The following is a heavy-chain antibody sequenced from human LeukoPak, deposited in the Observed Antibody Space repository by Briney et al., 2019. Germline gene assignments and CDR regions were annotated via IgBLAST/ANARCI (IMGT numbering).Heavy chain of an antibody. V-gene: IGHV3-21*01. J-gene: IGHJ3*01. D-gene: IGHD6-25*01. CDR2: ISSSSSYI. CDR3: VRRSAAKDAFDF. Sequence: PGGSLRLSCAASGFTFSSYSMNWVRQAPGKGLEWVSSISSSSSYIYYADSVKGRFTISRDNAKNSLYLQMNSLRAEDTAVYYCVRRSAAKDAFDFWGQGTMVTVSS. CDR1: GFTFSSYS.